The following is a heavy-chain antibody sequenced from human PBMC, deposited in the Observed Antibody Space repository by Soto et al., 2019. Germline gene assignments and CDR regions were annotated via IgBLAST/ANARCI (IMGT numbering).Heavy chain of an antibody. Sequence: QVQMVQSGAEVKKPGASVKVSCNASGYTFTSYDINWVRQATGQGLEWMGWMNHNRANTGYAQKFHGRVTMTRNTAIITAYMERSRLRSEDTAVYSFAIEGFRGMDVCGHGTTVTVSS. CDR2: MNHNRANT. J-gene: IGHJ6*02. CDR1: GYTFTSYD. V-gene: IGHV1-8*01. D-gene: IGHD3-10*01. CDR3: AIEGFRGMDV.